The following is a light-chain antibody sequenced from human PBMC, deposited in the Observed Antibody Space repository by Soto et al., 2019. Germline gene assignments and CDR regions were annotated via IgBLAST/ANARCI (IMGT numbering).Light chain of an antibody. Sequence: QLVLTQPASVSGSPGQSITISCTYNLVSWYQQHPGKAPKLMIYEGNKRPSGVSNRFSGSKSGNTASLAISGLQAEDEADYYCCSYAGQQVVFGGGTKLTVL. V-gene: IGLV2-23*01. J-gene: IGLJ2*01. CDR1: YNL. CDR2: EGN. CDR3: CSYAGQQVV.